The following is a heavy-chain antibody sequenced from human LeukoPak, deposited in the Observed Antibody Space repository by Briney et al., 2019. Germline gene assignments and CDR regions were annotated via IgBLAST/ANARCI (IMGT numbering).Heavy chain of an antibody. Sequence: PGACLRLSCAASGFTFSNYAMSWVRQAPGKGLEWVSAIGGRGGGTYYADSVKGRFTVSRDDSKKTLYLQMNSLRAEDTAVYYCAKWGDYDILTGYYDSDYWGQGTLVTVSS. J-gene: IGHJ4*02. CDR3: AKWGDYDILTGYYDSDY. V-gene: IGHV3-23*01. CDR2: IGGRGGGT. D-gene: IGHD3-9*01. CDR1: GFTFSNYA.